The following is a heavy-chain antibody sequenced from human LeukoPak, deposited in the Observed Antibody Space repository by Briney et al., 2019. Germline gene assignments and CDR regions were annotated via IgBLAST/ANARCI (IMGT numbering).Heavy chain of an antibody. Sequence: SETLSLTCTVSGGSISSYYWSWIRQPAGKGLERIGRIYTSGSTNYNPSLKSRVTMSVDTSKNQFSLKLSSVTAADTAVYYCARHFVVRGVIYYFDYWGQGTLVTVSS. CDR1: GGSISSYY. J-gene: IGHJ4*02. V-gene: IGHV4-4*07. CDR2: IYTSGST. CDR3: ARHFVVRGVIYYFDY. D-gene: IGHD3-10*01.